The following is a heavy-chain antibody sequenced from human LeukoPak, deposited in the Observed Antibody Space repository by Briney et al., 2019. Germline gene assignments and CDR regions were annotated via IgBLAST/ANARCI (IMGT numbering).Heavy chain of an antibody. J-gene: IGHJ6*03. CDR1: GGSFSGYY. CDR2: INHSGST. V-gene: IGHV4-34*01. CDR3: AREDIVVVVAAEDYYYYMDV. Sequence: SETLSLTCAVYGGSFSGYYWSWIRQPPGKGLEWIGEINHSGSTNYNPSLKSRVTISVDTSKNQFSLKLSSVTAADTAVYYCAREDIVVVVAAEDYYYYMDVWGKGTTVTVSS. D-gene: IGHD2-15*01.